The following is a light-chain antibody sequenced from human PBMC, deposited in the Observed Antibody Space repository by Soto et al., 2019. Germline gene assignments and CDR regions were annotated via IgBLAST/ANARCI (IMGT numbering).Light chain of an antibody. J-gene: IGKJ4*02. V-gene: IGKV1-5*01. Sequence: SASVESRDPSGRRASQSISSWLAWYQQKPGKAPKLLTYDASSLESGVPSRFSGSGSGTEIALSLRSLHSYYFAIQFCQPHSRDAGRFAGGTKVDIK. CDR3: QPHSRDAGR. CDR1: QSISSW. CDR2: DAS.